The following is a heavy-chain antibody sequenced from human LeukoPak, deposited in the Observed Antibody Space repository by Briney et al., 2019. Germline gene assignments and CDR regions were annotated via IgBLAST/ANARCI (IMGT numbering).Heavy chain of an antibody. Sequence: SVKVSCKASGGTFSSYAISWVRQAPGQGLEWMGRIIPILGIANYAQKFQGRVTITADKSTSTAYMELSSLRSEDTAVYYCARGAVGIVVVPAAMSNYGMDVWGQGTTVTVSS. J-gene: IGHJ6*02. V-gene: IGHV1-69*04. CDR1: GGTFSSYA. CDR2: IIPILGIA. CDR3: ARGAVGIVVVPAAMSNYGMDV. D-gene: IGHD2-2*01.